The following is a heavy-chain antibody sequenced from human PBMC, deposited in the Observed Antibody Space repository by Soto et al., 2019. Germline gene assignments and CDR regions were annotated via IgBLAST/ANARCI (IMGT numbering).Heavy chain of an antibody. J-gene: IGHJ6*02. CDR2: ISGGGSST. V-gene: IGHV3-23*01. Sequence: EVQLLESGGGLVQPGGSLRLSCAASGFTFSSYAMSWVRQAPGKGLEWVSAISGGGSSTYYADSVKGRFTISRDNSKNTLDLQMNGLRAADTAVYYCANNKYSSGLGYGMEVWGQGTTVTVSS. D-gene: IGHD3-10*01. CDR3: ANNKYSSGLGYGMEV. CDR1: GFTFSSYA.